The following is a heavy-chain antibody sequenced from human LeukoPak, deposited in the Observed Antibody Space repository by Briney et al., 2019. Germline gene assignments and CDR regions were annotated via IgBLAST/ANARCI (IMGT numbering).Heavy chain of an antibody. J-gene: IGHJ4*02. CDR2: INSDGSST. CDR3: ARLMVYADIDY. D-gene: IGHD2-8*01. V-gene: IGHV3-74*01. CDR1: GFTFSSYW. Sequence: GGSLRLSCAASGFTFSSYWMHWVRQAPGKGLVWVSRINSDGSSTSYADSVKGRFTISRDNAKNTLYLQTNSLRAEDTAVYYCARLMVYADIDYWGQGTLVTVSS.